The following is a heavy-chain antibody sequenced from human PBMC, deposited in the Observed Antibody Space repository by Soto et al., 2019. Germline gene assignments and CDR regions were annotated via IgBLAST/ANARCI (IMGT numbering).Heavy chain of an antibody. V-gene: IGHV1-69*13. J-gene: IGHJ6*02. CDR2: IIPIFGTA. Sequence: GASLKVSCKASGGTFSSYAISWVRQAPGQGLGWMGGIIPIFGTANYAQKFQGRVTITADESTSTAYMELSSLRSEDTAVYYCARDIVVVVAATSASNYYGMDVWGQGTTVTVSS. D-gene: IGHD2-15*01. CDR3: ARDIVVVVAATSASNYYGMDV. CDR1: GGTFSSYA.